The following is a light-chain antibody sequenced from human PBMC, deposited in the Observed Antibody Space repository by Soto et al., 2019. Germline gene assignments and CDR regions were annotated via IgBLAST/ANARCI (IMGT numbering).Light chain of an antibody. CDR2: DVS. V-gene: IGLV2-14*01. CDR3: SSYTSSNTLVV. Sequence: QSVLTQPASVSGSPGQSITISCTGTSSDAGGYNYVSWYQQHPGKAPKVMIYDVSNRPSGVSNRFSGSKSGNTASLTISGLKAEDEADYYFSSYTSSNTLVVFGGGTKLTVL. CDR1: SSDAGGYNY. J-gene: IGLJ2*01.